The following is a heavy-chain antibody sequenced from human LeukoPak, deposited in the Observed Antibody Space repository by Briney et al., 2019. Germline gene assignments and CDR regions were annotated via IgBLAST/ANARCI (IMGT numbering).Heavy chain of an antibody. CDR2: IYYTGST. J-gene: IGHJ4*02. V-gene: IGHV4-39*07. CDR1: GGSISSSNYY. CDR3: ARGDYYDSSGYYPIFDY. Sequence: SETLSLTCPVSGGSISSSNYYWGWIRQPPGKGLEWIGSIYYTGSTYYNPSLKSRVTISVDTSKNQFSLKLSSVTAADTAVYYCARGDYYDSSGYYPIFDYWGQGTLVTVSS. D-gene: IGHD3-22*01.